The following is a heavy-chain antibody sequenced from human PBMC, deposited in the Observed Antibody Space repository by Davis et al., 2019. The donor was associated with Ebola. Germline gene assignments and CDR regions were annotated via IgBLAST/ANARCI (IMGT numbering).Heavy chain of an antibody. CDR1: GDSVGIPTYY. V-gene: IGHV4-39*01. CDR2: VHSSGTT. CDR3: ARIYAAPYSSTVHYFNF. Sequence: PSETLSLTCVLSGDSVGIPTYYCGWTRQPPGMGLEWTGTVHSSGTTHYNSTLKSRVITSMDTSKNQFSLMMNSVTAADTAVYYCARIYAAPYSSTVHYFNFWGQGRLVTVSS. J-gene: IGHJ4*02. D-gene: IGHD2-2*01.